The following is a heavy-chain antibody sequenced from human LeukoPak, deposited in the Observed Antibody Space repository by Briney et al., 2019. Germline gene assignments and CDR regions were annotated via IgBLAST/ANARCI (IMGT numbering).Heavy chain of an antibody. CDR3: ARGGNVDTAMVTPYYYYYMDV. V-gene: IGHV1-69*05. J-gene: IGHJ6*03. D-gene: IGHD5-18*01. Sequence: SVKVSCTASGGTFSSYAISWVRQAPGQGLEWMGRIIPIFGTANYAQKFQGRVTITTDESTSTAYMELSSLRSEDTAVYYCARGGNVDTAMVTPYYYYYMDVWGKGTTVTVSS. CDR1: GGTFSSYA. CDR2: IIPIFGTA.